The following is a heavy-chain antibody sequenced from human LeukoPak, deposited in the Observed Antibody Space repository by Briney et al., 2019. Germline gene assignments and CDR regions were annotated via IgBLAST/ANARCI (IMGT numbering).Heavy chain of an antibody. D-gene: IGHD3-22*01. V-gene: IGHV4-4*02. J-gene: IGHJ5*02. CDR3: ARSPLAFYDSSGYPRVWFDP. Sequence: TSETLSLTCVVSGGSINNNKWWSWVRQPPGKGLEWIGDVYYSGSTNYNPSLKSRVTMSVDKSKNQFSLKLNSVTAADTAVYYCARSPLAFYDSSGYPRVWFDPWGQGTLVTVSS. CDR2: VYYSGST. CDR1: GGSINNNKW.